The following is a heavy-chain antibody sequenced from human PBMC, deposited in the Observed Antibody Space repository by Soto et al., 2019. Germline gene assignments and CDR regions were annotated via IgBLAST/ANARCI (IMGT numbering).Heavy chain of an antibody. D-gene: IGHD3-10*02. CDR3: ARDVDVRLRGSFDP. J-gene: IGHJ5*02. V-gene: IGHV3-23*01. Sequence: GGSLRLSCAASGFTFSNYAMSWVRQAPGKGLEWVSAISAGGGDTYYADSVKGRFTISRDNSKNTLYVQMINLRAEDTSLYYCARDVDVRLRGSFDPWGQGTLVTVSS. CDR1: GFTFSNYA. CDR2: ISAGGGDT.